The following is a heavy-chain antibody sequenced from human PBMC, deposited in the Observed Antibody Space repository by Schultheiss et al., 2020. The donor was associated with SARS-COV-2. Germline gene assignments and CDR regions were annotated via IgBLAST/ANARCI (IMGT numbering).Heavy chain of an antibody. D-gene: IGHD3-10*01. CDR2: IYSGGST. CDR1: GFTVSSNY. CDR3: ARDRGGSDGYFDY. Sequence: GESLKISCAASGFTVSSNYMSWVRQAPGKGLEWVSVIYSGGSTYYADSVKGRFTISRDNSKNTLYLQMNSLRAEDTAVYYCARDRGGSDGYFDYWGQGTLVTVSS. J-gene: IGHJ4*02. V-gene: IGHV3-66*01.